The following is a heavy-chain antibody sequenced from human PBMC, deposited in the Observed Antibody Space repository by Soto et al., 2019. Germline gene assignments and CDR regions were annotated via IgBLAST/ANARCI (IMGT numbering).Heavy chain of an antibody. CDR2: IFYSGST. J-gene: IGHJ4*02. D-gene: IGHD5-18*01. CDR3: ARGGYSYGYFYYFDY. V-gene: IGHV4-59*01. CDR1: GGSMSGFY. Sequence: SETLSLTCTVSGGSMSGFYWSWVRQPPGQGLEWIGYIFYSGSTNYNPSLKSRVTMSVDPSNNQFSLKLNSVTAADTAVYYCARGGYSYGYFYYFDYWGQGALVTVSS.